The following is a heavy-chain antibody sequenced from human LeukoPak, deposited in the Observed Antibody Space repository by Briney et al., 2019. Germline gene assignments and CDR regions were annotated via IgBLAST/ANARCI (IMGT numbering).Heavy chain of an antibody. Sequence: TGGSLRLSCAASGFTFSSYSMNWVRQAPGKGLEWVSSISSSSSYIYNADSVKGRFTISRDNAKNSLYLQMNSLRAEDTAVYYCATYYDILTGSFDYWGQGTLVTVSS. J-gene: IGHJ4*02. D-gene: IGHD3-9*01. CDR1: GFTFSSYS. CDR2: ISSSSSYI. V-gene: IGHV3-21*01. CDR3: ATYYDILTGSFDY.